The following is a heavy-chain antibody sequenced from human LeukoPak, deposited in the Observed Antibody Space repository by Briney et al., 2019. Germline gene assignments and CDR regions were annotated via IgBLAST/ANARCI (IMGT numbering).Heavy chain of an antibody. Sequence: GGSLRLSCAASGFIFSSYGMHWVRQAPGKGLEWVAVIWYDGSNKYYADSVKGRFTISRDNSKNTLYLQMNSLRADDTAVYYCARDRGAAANFDYWGQGTLVTVSS. J-gene: IGHJ4*02. D-gene: IGHD6-13*01. CDR3: ARDRGAAANFDY. CDR2: IWYDGSNK. CDR1: GFIFSSYG. V-gene: IGHV3-33*01.